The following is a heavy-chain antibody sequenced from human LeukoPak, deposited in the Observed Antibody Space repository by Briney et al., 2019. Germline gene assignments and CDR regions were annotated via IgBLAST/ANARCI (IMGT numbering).Heavy chain of an antibody. CDR1: GYTFTNFG. D-gene: IGHD3-22*01. CDR3: ARDKDEDYDTSGMFQH. CDR2: ISTYNGNT. V-gene: IGHV1-18*04. Sequence: ASVKVSCKASGYTFTNFGISWVRQAPGQRPEWMGWISTYNGNTNYAQNLQDRVTLTTDTSTTTAYMELRSLRFDDTAVYYCARDKDEDYDTSGMFQHWGQGTLVTVSS. J-gene: IGHJ1*01.